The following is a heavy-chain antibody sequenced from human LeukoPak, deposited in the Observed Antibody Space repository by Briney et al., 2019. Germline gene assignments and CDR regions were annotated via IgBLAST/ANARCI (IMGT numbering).Heavy chain of an antibody. J-gene: IGHJ2*01. CDR2: IIPILGIA. V-gene: IGHV1-69*04. CDR3: ARATPDAFTNWYFDL. Sequence: SVKVSCKASGGTFSSYAISWVRQAPGQGLEWMGRIIPILGIANYAQKFQGRVTITADQSTSTAYMELSSLRSEDTAVYYCARATPDAFTNWYFDLWGRGTLVTVSS. D-gene: IGHD3-16*01. CDR1: GGTFSSYA.